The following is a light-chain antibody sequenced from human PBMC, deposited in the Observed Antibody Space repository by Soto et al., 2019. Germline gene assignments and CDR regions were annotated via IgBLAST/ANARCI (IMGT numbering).Light chain of an antibody. CDR3: QSYDSSLSSDV. Sequence: QSVLTQPPSVSEAPGQRVTISCTGTSSDIGAGYDVHWYQQLPGAAPKLLIYSNAIRPSGVPDRFSGSKSGTSASLAITGRRAEDEADYYCQSYDSSLSSDVFGTGTKVTVL. CDR2: SNA. CDR1: SSDIGAGYD. V-gene: IGLV1-40*01. J-gene: IGLJ1*01.